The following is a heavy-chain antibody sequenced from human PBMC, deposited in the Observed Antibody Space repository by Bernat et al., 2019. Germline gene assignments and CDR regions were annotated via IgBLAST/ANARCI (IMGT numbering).Heavy chain of an antibody. Sequence: QVQLVQSGAEVKKPGSSVKVSCKASGGTFNNYAINWVRQAPGQGLEWMGGIIPLFGSPNYAQKFQGRVTITADESTSTAYMALSSLRSDDTAAYYCARGSSDCSSSSCPYDYWGQGTLVTVSS. CDR2: IIPLFGSP. CDR3: ARGSSDCSSSSCPYDY. CDR1: GGTFNNYA. D-gene: IGHD2-2*01. V-gene: IGHV1-69*01. J-gene: IGHJ4*02.